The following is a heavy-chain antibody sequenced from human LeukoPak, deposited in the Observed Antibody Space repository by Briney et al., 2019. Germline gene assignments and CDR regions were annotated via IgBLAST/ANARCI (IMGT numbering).Heavy chain of an antibody. V-gene: IGHV3-9*01. CDR1: GSTLDDYA. Sequence: PGGSLRLSCAASGSTLDDYAMHWVRQAPGKGLEWVSGISWNSGSIGYADSVKGRFTISRDNAKNSLYLQMNSLRVEDTALYYCAKDIGPGSSWSNFDYWGQGTLVTVSS. D-gene: IGHD6-13*01. CDR2: ISWNSGSI. J-gene: IGHJ4*02. CDR3: AKDIGPGSSWSNFDY.